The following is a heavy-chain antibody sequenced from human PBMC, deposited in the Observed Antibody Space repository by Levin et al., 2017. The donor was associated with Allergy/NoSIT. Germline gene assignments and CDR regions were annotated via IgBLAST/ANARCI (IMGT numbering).Heavy chain of an antibody. J-gene: IGHJ4*02. CDR1: GFTLRTYG. V-gene: IGHV3-64D*06. CDR3: VTGGAYYYAH. CDR2: VSGDGGVT. Sequence: TGGSLRLSCSASGFTLRTYGMHWVRQAPGKGLEFVSAVSGDGGVTDYTDSVKGRFTISRDNSKNTMYIQMSSLRTEDTAVYYCVTGGAYYYAHWGQGTLVTVSS. D-gene: IGHD3-10*01.